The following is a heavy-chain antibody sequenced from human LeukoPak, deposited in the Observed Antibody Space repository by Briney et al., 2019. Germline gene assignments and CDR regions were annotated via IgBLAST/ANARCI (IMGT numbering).Heavy chain of an antibody. D-gene: IGHD4-23*01. V-gene: IGHV1-8*01. J-gene: IGHJ5*02. CDR3: ARGPNKSDGGNSGSAWFDP. Sequence: ASVKVSCKASGYTFTTYDINWVRQATGQGPEWMGWMNPNSGNTGYAQKFQGRVTMTRSTSISTAYMELSSLRSEDTAVYYCARGPNKSDGGNSGSAWFDPWGQGTLVTVSS. CDR1: GYTFTTYD. CDR2: MNPNSGNT.